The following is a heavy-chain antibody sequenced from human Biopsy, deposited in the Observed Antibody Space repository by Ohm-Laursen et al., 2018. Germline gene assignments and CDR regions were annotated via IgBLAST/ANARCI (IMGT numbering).Heavy chain of an antibody. D-gene: IGHD3-3*01. V-gene: IGHV4-61*01. Sequence: SDTLSLTCAVSGGSVNTYNFYWTWIRQPPGKGLEWIGHIFYSGTTKYNPSLERRVRISLDTASNQFSLRLRSVTAADTAVYYCARAGIYSWSGVDVWGQGTTVTVSS. CDR2: IFYSGTT. J-gene: IGHJ6*02. CDR1: GGSVNTYNFY. CDR3: ARAGIYSWSGVDV.